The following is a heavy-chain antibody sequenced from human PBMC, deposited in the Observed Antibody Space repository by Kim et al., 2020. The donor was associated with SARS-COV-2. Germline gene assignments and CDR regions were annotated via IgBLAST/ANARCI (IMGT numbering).Heavy chain of an antibody. Sequence: TTSYPSLQSRVTISVDTSKNQFSLKLSSVTAADTAVYYCARGEVRGTFDYWGQGTLVTVSS. D-gene: IGHD3-10*01. CDR3: ARGEVRGTFDY. CDR2: T. V-gene: IGHV4-59*09. J-gene: IGHJ4*02.